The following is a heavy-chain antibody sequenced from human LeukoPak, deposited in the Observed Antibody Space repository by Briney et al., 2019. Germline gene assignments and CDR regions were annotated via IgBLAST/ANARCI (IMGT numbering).Heavy chain of an antibody. J-gene: IGHJ4*02. CDR1: GFTFSSYS. CDR2: ISSSSSYI. Sequence: GGSLRLSCAASGFTFSSYSMNWVRQAPGKGLEWVSSISSSSSYIYYADSVKGRFTISRDNAKNSLYLQMNSLRAEDTAVYYCASGVAVTAIQGSGYWGQGTLVTVSS. CDR3: ASGVAVTAIQGSGY. V-gene: IGHV3-21*01. D-gene: IGHD2-21*02.